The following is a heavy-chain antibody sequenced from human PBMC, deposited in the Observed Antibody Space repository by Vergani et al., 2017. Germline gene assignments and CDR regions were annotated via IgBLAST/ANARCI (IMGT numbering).Heavy chain of an antibody. CDR1: GGSFSGYY. Sequence: QVQLQQWGAGLLKPSETLSLTCAVYGGSFSGYYWSWIRQPPGKGLEWIGEINHSGSTNYNPSLKSRVTISVDTSKNQFSRKLSSVTAADTAVYYCARVPAAMYYYYMDVWGKGTTVTVSS. D-gene: IGHD2-2*01. V-gene: IGHV4-34*01. J-gene: IGHJ6*03. CDR3: ARVPAAMYYYYMDV. CDR2: INHSGST.